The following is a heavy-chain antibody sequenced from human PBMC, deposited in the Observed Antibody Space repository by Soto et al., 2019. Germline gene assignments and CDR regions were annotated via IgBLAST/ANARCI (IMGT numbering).Heavy chain of an antibody. CDR2: ISAYNGNT. J-gene: IGHJ5*02. V-gene: IGHV1-18*01. CDR1: GYTITSYG. Sequence: ASVKVSCKASGYTITSYGISWVRQAPGQGLEWMGWISAYNGNTNYAQKLQGRVTMTTDTSTSTAYMELRSLRSDDTAVYYCAREHYYDSSGYYLDWFDPWGQGTLVTVSS. D-gene: IGHD3-22*01. CDR3: AREHYYDSSGYYLDWFDP.